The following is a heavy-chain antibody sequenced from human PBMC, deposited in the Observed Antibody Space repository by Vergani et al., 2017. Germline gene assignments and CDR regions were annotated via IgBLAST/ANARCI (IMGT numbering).Heavy chain of an antibody. CDR3: AKTWGLRVGWFDP. CDR2: ISGSGGST. D-gene: IGHD1-26*01. Sequence: EVQLLESGGGLVQPGGSLRLSCAASGFTFSSYAMSWVRQAPGKGLEWVSAISGSGGSTYYADSVKGRFTISSDNSKNTLYLQRNSLRAEDTAVYYCAKTWGLRVGWFDPWGQGTLVTVSS. V-gene: IGHV3-23*01. J-gene: IGHJ5*02. CDR1: GFTFSSYA.